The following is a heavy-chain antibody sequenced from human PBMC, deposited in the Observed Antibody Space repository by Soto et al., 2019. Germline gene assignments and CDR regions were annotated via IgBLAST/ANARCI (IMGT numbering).Heavy chain of an antibody. D-gene: IGHD2-21*01. CDR3: VRGGGGGQFDS. J-gene: IGHJ4*02. CDR1: VFTCTDQY. CDR2: ISPRSNYR. V-gene: IGHV3-11*05. Sequence: GSLTLSCAASVFTCTDQYMSWIRQAPGKGLEWLSYISPRSNYREYADSVKGRHTVSRDNAEKSLFLQMNSLGAEDTGVYYCVRGGGGGQFDSWGQGTLVTVSS.